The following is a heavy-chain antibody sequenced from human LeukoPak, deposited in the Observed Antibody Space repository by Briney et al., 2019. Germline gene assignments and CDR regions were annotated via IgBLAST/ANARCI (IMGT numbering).Heavy chain of an antibody. D-gene: IGHD2-2*01. J-gene: IGHJ3*02. V-gene: IGHV4-34*01. Sequence: PSETLSLTCAVYGGSFSGYYWSWIRQPPGKGLEWIGEINHSGSTNYNPSLKSRVTISVDTSKNQFSLKLSSVTAADTAVYYCARAQGYCSSTSCYEDAFDIWGQGTMVTVSS. CDR1: GGSFSGYY. CDR2: INHSGST. CDR3: ARAQGYCSSTSCYEDAFDI.